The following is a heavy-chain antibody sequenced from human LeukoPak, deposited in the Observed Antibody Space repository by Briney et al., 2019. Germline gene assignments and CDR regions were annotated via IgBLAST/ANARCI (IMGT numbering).Heavy chain of an antibody. CDR1: GGSISSGGYY. V-gene: IGHV4-61*08. CDR3: ARGYSGSYYGV. J-gene: IGHJ4*02. Sequence: SETLSLTCTVSGGSISSGGYYWSWIRQHPGKGLEWIGYIYYSGSTYYNPSLKSRVTISVDTSKNQFSLQLSSVTAADTAVYYCARGYSGSYYGVWGQGTLVTVSS. D-gene: IGHD1-26*01. CDR2: IYYSGST.